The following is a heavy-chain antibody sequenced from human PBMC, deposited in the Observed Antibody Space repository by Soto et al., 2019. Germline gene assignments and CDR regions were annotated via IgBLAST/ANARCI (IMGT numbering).Heavy chain of an antibody. D-gene: IGHD2-2*01. CDR1: GGTFNTFA. CDR3: ATAAQRYQDY. J-gene: IGHJ4*02. Sequence: QVQLVQSGAEVKKPGSSVKVSCKASGGTFNTFAISWVRQAPGQGLEWMGGIIPIFGPANYAEKFQGSVTIAADKPTSTAYLELTSLSSKKTAVNYGATAAQRYQDYSCQGTLATAAS. V-gene: IGHV1-69*06. CDR2: IIPIFGPA.